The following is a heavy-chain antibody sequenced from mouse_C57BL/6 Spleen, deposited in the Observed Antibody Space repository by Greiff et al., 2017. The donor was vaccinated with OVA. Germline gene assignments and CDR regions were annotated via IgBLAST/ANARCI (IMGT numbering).Heavy chain of an antibody. CDR1: GYTFADYE. V-gene: IGHV1-15*01. J-gene: IGHJ1*03. Sequence: QVQLQQSGAELVRPGASVTLSCKASGYTFADYEMHWVKQTPVHGLEWIGAIDPETGGTAYNQKFKGKAILTADKSSSTAYMELRSLTSEDSAVYYCTRPHYYGSSYRYFDVWGTGTTVTVSS. CDR2: IDPETGGT. CDR3: TRPHYYGSSYRYFDV. D-gene: IGHD1-1*01.